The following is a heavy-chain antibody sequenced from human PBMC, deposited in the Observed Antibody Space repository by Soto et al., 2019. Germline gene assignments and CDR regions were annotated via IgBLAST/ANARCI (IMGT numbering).Heavy chain of an antibody. CDR2: ISYDGSNK. V-gene: IGHV3-30*03. D-gene: IGHD2-2*02. J-gene: IGHJ5*02. CDR3: AGGPLQLLYPQLQGWFDP. CDR1: GFTFSSYG. Sequence: GGSLRLSCAASGFTFSSYGMHWVRQAPGKGLEWVAVISYDGSNKYYADSVKGRFTISRDNSKNTLYLQMNSLRAEDTAVYYCAGGPLQLLYPQLQGWFDPWGQGTLV.